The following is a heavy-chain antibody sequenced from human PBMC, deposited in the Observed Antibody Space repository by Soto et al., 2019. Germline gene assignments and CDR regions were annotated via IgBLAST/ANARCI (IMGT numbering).Heavy chain of an antibody. J-gene: IGHJ4*02. Sequence: QVQLQQWGAGLLKPSETLSLTCAVYGGSFSGYYWSWIRQPPGKGLEWIGEINHSGSTNYNPSLKRRVPISVDTSKNQFSLKMSSVTDADTAVYYCARIGSRAARAALDYWGQGTLVTVSS. CDR1: GGSFSGYY. V-gene: IGHV4-34*01. CDR2: INHSGST. D-gene: IGHD6-6*01. CDR3: ARIGSRAARAALDY.